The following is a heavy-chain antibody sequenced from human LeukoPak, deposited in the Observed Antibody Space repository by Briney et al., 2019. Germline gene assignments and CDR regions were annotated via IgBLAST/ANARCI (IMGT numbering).Heavy chain of an antibody. CDR2: INHSGST. D-gene: IGHD3-10*01. J-gene: IGHJ4*02. V-gene: IGHV4-34*01. Sequence: PSETLSLTCAVYGGSFSGYYWSWIRQPPGKGLEWIGEINHSGSTNYNPSLKSRVTISVDTSKNQFSLKLSSVTAADTAVYYCARGPLWFGELPDDYWGQGTPVTVSS. CDR3: ARGPLWFGELPDDY. CDR1: GGSFSGYY.